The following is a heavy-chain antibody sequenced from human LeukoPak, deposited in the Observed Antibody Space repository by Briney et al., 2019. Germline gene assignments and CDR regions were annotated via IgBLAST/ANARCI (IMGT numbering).Heavy chain of an antibody. V-gene: IGHV1-8*01. CDR3: ARGPPPQYCSGGSCYAAY. J-gene: IGHJ4*02. CDR2: MNPNSGNT. D-gene: IGHD2-15*01. Sequence: GASVKVSCKASGYTFTSYDMNWVRQATGQGLEWMGWMNPNSGNTGYAQKLQGRVTMTRNPSISPAYMELSSLGSEDTAVYYCARGPPPQYCSGGSCYAAYWGQGTLVTVSS. CDR1: GYTFTSYD.